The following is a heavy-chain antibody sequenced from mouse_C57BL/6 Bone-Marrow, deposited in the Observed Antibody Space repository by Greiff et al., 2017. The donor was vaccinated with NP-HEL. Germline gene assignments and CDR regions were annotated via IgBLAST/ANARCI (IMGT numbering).Heavy chain of an antibody. CDR1: GFTFSSYA. J-gene: IGHJ4*01. Sequence: EVKLVESGGGLVKPGGSLKLSCAASGFTFSSYAMSWVRQPPEKRLEWVATISDGGSYTYYPDNVKGRFTISRDNAKNNLYLQVSHLKSEDTAMYYCARRVPFFYAMDYWGQGTAVTVSS. CDR3: ARRVPFFYAMDY. V-gene: IGHV5-4*03. CDR2: ISDGGSYT.